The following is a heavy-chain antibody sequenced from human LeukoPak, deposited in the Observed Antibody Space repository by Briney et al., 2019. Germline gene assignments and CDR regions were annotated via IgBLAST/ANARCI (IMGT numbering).Heavy chain of an antibody. Sequence: SETLSLTCTVSGGSISSSSYYWGWIRQPPGKGLEWIGSIYYSGSTYYNPSLKSRVTISVDTSKNQFSLKLSSVTAADTAVHYCARSSRAVAGTVDYWGQGTLVTVSS. CDR1: GGSISSSSYY. CDR3: ARSSRAVAGTVDY. CDR2: IYYSGST. J-gene: IGHJ4*02. V-gene: IGHV4-39*01. D-gene: IGHD6-19*01.